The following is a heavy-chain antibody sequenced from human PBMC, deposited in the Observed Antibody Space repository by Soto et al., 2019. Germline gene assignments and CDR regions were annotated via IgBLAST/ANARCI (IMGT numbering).Heavy chain of an antibody. D-gene: IGHD3-10*01. J-gene: IGHJ5*02. CDR2: INHSGST. V-gene: IGHV4-34*01. CDR3: ARGRLPRVSIGGWFDP. CDR1: GGSFSGYY. Sequence: ASETLSLTCAVYGGSFSGYYWSWIRQPPGKGLEWIGEINHSGSTNYNPSLKSRVTISVDTSKNQFSLKLSSVTAADTAVYYCARGRLPRVSIGGWFDPWGQGTLVTVSS.